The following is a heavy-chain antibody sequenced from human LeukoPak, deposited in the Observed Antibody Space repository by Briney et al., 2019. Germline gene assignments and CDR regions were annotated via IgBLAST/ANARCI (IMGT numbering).Heavy chain of an antibody. J-gene: IGHJ5*02. CDR1: GGSISSGSYY. Sequence: SQTLSLTCTVSGGSISSGSYYWSWIRQPAGKGLEWIGRICTSGSTNYNPSLKSRVTISVDTSKNQFSLKLSSVTAADTAVYYCARDDYDFWSGTKNNWFDPWGQGTLVTVSS. CDR3: ARDDYDFWSGTKNNWFDP. CDR2: ICTSGST. V-gene: IGHV4-61*02. D-gene: IGHD3-3*01.